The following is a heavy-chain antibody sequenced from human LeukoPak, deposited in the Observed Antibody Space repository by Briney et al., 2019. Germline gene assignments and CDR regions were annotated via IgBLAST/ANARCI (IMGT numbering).Heavy chain of an antibody. CDR3: ARGASGYSYG. Sequence: SETLSLTCTVSGVSISSYYWSWVRQPPGKGLEWIGYIYYSGSTNYTPSLKGPVTISIDTSKNQFSLNLSSVTAAHTAVYYCARGASGYSYGWGQGTLVTVSS. J-gene: IGHJ4*02. CDR1: GVSISSYY. CDR2: IYYSGST. D-gene: IGHD5-18*01. V-gene: IGHV4-59*01.